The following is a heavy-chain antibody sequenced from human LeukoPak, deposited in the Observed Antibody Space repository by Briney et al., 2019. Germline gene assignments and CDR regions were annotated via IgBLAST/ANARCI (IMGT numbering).Heavy chain of an antibody. CDR2: IYRFGNT. V-gene: IGHV4-4*08. J-gene: IGHJ1*01. CDR3: AGRGQRYFRD. CDR1: GFAFSSYW. Sequence: GSLRLSCTASGFAFSSYWMSWVRQPPGKGLEWIGYIYRFGNTDYNPSLMRRVTISLDTSKKQLSLNLTSVTAADTAVYYCAGRGQRYFRDWGQGTLVTVSS.